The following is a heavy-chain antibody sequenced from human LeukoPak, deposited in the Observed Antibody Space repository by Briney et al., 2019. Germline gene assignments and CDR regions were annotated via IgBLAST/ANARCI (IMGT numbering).Heavy chain of an antibody. CDR2: MNPNSGNT. CDR1: GYTFTSYD. CDR3: ARKYGSGSYYRMYYFDY. J-gene: IGHJ4*02. D-gene: IGHD3-10*01. V-gene: IGHV1-8*01. Sequence: ASVKVSCKASGYTFTSYDINWVRQATGQGLEWMGWMNPNSGNTGCAQKFQGRVTMTRNTSISTAYMELSSLRSEDTAVYYCARKYGSGSYYRMYYFDYWGQGTLVTVSS.